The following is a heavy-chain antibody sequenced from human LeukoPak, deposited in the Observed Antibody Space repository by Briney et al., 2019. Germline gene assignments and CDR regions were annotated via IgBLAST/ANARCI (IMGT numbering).Heavy chain of an antibody. CDR2: ISGSGGST. CDR3: AKRPRWLQSHFDY. CDR1: GFTFSSYA. D-gene: IGHD5-24*01. V-gene: IGHV3-23*01. Sequence: GGSLRLSCAASGFTFSSYAMSWVRQAPGKGLEWVSAISGSGGSTYYADSVKGRFTISRDNPKNTLYLQMNSLRAEDTAVYYCAKRPRWLQSHFDYWGQGTLVTVSS. J-gene: IGHJ4*02.